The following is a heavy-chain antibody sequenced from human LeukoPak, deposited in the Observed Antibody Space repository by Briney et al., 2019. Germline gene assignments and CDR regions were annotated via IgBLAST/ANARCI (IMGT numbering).Heavy chain of an antibody. D-gene: IGHD3-10*01. CDR3: ARASGTGSTAFDP. CDR1: GGSISSSSYY. J-gene: IGHJ5*02. Sequence: PSETLSLTCTVSGGSISSSSYYWGWIRQPPGKGLEWIGSIYYSGSTYYNPSLKSRVTISVDTSKNKFSLKLSSVTAADTAVYYCARASGTGSTAFDPWGQGTLVTVSS. V-gene: IGHV4-39*07. CDR2: IYYSGST.